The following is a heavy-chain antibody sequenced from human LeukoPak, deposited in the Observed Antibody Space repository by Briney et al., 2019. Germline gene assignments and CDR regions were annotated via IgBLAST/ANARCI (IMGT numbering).Heavy chain of an antibody. D-gene: IGHD2-21*01. V-gene: IGHV3-23*01. CDR2: ISGSGGST. J-gene: IGHJ6*02. Sequence: HTGGSLRLSCAASGFTFSSYAMSWVRQAPGKGLEWVSAISGSGGSTYYADSVKGRFTISRDNSKNTLYLQMNSLRAEDTAVYYCAREPSVDPNDYYYYGMDVWGQGTTVTVSS. CDR1: GFTFSSYA. CDR3: AREPSVDPNDYYYYGMDV.